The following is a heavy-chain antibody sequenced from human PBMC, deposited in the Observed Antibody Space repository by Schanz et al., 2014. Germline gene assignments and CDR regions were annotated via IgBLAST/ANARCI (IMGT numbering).Heavy chain of an antibody. CDR1: GFTLSSYA. CDR2: ISGGGGTR. D-gene: IGHD2-2*01. CDR3: AKDSCSSTTCYGYGMDV. V-gene: IGHV3-23*04. Sequence: VQLVESGGGVVQFGRSLRLSCAAYGFTLSSYAMHWVRQAPGKGLEWVSGISGGGGTRNYADSVKGRFTVFRDNSKRTLYLEINDPRAEDTAVYYCAKDSCSSTTCYGYGMDVWGQGSTVTVSS. J-gene: IGHJ6*02.